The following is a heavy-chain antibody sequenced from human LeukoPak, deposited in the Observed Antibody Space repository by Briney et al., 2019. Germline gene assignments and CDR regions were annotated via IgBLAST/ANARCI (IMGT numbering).Heavy chain of an antibody. V-gene: IGHV4-59*01. CDR1: GGSFSGYY. D-gene: IGHD6-25*01. Sequence: SETLSLTCAVYGGSFSGYYWSWIRQPPGKGLEWIGYIYYSGSTNYNPSLKSRVTISVDTSKNQFSLKLSSVTAADTAVYYCARHSGWTPFDYWGQGTLVTVSS. J-gene: IGHJ4*02. CDR2: IYYSGST. CDR3: ARHSGWTPFDY.